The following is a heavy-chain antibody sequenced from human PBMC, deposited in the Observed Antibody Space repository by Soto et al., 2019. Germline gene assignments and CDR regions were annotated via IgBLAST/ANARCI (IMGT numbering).Heavy chain of an antibody. V-gene: IGHV1-2*04. CDR3: ARVGSSPGQDVFDI. CDR2: INPNSGGT. J-gene: IGHJ3*02. CDR1: GYTFTGYY. Sequence: GASVKVSCKASGYTFTGYYMHWVRQAPGQGLEWMGWINPNSGGTNYAQKFQGWVTMTRDTSISTAYMELSRLRSDDTAVYYCARVGSSPGQDVFDIWGQGKMVTVSS.